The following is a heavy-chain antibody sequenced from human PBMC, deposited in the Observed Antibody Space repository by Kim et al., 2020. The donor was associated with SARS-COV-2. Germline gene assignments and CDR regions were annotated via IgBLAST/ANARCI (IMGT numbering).Heavy chain of an antibody. CDR2: IYSGGST. V-gene: IGHV3-66*01. J-gene: IGHJ4*02. Sequence: GGSLRLSCAASGFTVSSNYMSWVRQAPGKGLEWVSVIYSGGSTDYADSVKDRFSISRDNSKNMLYLQMNSLRAEDTAVYYCARGIRECSSSWYFDYWGQG. D-gene: IGHD6-13*01. CDR3: ARGIRECSSSWYFDY. CDR1: GFTVSSNY.